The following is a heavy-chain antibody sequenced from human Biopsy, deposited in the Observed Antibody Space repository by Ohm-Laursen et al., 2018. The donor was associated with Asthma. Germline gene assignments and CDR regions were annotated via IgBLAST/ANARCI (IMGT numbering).Heavy chain of an antibody. CDR3: AKATLGDIGKDY. V-gene: IGHV3-9*01. D-gene: IGHD2-21*01. CDR2: ISWNSGSI. CDR1: GFTFSSYG. Sequence: SLRLSCAASGFTFSSYGMHWVRQAPGKGLEWVSGISWNSGSIGYADSVKGRFTVSRDNAKNSLYLQMNSLRVEDTALYYCAKATLGDIGKDYWGQGTLVTVSS. J-gene: IGHJ4*02.